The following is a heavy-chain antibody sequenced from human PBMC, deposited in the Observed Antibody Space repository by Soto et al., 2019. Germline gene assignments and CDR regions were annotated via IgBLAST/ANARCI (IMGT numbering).Heavy chain of an antibody. V-gene: IGHV3-30-3*01. CDR1: GFTFSSYA. CDR2: ISYDGSNK. Sequence: PGGSLRLSCAASGFTFSSYAMHWVRQAPGKGLEWVAVISYDGSNKYYADSVKGRFTISRDNSKNTLYLQMNSLRAEDTAVYYCARDRATVTDAFDIWGQGTMVTVSS. CDR3: ARDRATVTDAFDI. D-gene: IGHD4-17*01. J-gene: IGHJ3*02.